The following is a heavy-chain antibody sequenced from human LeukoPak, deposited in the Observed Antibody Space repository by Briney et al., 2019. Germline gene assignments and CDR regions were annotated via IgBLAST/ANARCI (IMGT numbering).Heavy chain of an antibody. CDR1: EFTFRSYD. CDR2: ISDAGSNT. D-gene: IGHD6-19*01. Sequence: GGSLGLSCVTSEFTFRSYDMHWVRQAPGKGLEWVAVISDAGSNTDYADSVKGRFTISRDNSKNTSYLQMSSLRDEDTAVYYCAKGGHSSGWPNWLDPWGQGTLVTVSS. V-gene: IGHV3-30*18. CDR3: AKGGHSSGWPNWLDP. J-gene: IGHJ5*02.